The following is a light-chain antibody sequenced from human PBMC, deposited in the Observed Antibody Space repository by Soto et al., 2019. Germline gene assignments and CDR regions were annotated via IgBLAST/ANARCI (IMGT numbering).Light chain of an antibody. V-gene: IGKV3-20*01. CDR1: QSVSSSY. Sequence: IVLTQSPDTLSLSPGDRATLSCRASQSVSSSYLAWYQQKPGQAPRLLIYGASSRATGIPDRFSGSGSGTEFTLTISSLQSEDFAVYYCRQYNNWPPATFGQGTRLENK. CDR3: RQYNNWPPAT. J-gene: IGKJ5*01. CDR2: GAS.